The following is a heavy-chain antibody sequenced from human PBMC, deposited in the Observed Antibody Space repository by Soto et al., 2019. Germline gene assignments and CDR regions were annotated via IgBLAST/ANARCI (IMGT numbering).Heavy chain of an antibody. J-gene: IGHJ4*02. D-gene: IGHD2-2*01. CDR2: IYYSGST. CDR1: GGSISSYY. Sequence: SETLSLTCTVSGGSISSYYWSWIRQPPGKGLEWIGYIYYSGSTNYNPSLKSRVTISVDTSKNQSSLKLSSVTAADTAVYYCARHCSTTSCYRYWGQGTLVTVSS. V-gene: IGHV4-59*08. CDR3: ARHCSTTSCYRY.